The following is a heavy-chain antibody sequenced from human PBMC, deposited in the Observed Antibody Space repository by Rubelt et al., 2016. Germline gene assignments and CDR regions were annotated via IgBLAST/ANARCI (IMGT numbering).Heavy chain of an antibody. CDR2: IKQDGSEK. D-gene: IGHD4-23*01. V-gene: IGHV3-7*01. CDR1: GFTFSNYW. CDR3: AKVPVGTLLGAFDI. Sequence: EVQLLESGGGLVQPGGSLRLSCATSGFTFSNYWMSWVRQAPGKGLEWVANIKQDGSEKYYVDSVKGRFTISRDNAKNPLFLQMNSLRVEDTAGDYCAKVPVGTLLGAFDIWGQGTMVTVSS. J-gene: IGHJ3*02.